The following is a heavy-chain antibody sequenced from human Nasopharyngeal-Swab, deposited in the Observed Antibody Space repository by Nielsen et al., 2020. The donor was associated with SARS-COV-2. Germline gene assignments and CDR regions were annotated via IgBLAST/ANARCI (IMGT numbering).Heavy chain of an antibody. J-gene: IGHJ4*02. CDR3: ARVRTKTKYYDILTGLGGYFDY. D-gene: IGHD3-9*01. V-gene: IGHV1-2*06. CDR2: INPNSGGT. Sequence: WVRQAPGQGLEWMGRINPNSGGTNYAQKFQGRVTMTRDTSISTAYMELSRLRSDDTAVYHCARVRTKTKYYDILTGLGGYFDYWGQGTLVTVSS.